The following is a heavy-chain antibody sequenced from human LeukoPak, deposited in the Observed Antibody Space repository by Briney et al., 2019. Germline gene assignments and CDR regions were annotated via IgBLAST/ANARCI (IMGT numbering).Heavy chain of an antibody. CDR2: ISGSGGST. J-gene: IGHJ4*02. Sequence: PGGTLRLSCAASGFTFSSYGMSWVRQAPGKGLEWVSAISGSGGSTYYADSVKGRFTISRDNAKNSLYLQMNSLRVEDTALYHCARKGLGGELGGFDSWGQGTLVTVSS. D-gene: IGHD1-26*01. CDR3: ARKGLGGELGGFDS. CDR1: GFTFSSYG. V-gene: IGHV3-23*01.